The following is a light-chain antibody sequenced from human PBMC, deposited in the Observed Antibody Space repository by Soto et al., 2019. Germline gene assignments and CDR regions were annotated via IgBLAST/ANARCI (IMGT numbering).Light chain of an antibody. V-gene: IGLV1-40*01. Sequence: QSVLTQPPSVSGAPGQRVTISCTGSSSNIGAGYDVHWYQQLPGTAPKLLIYGNSNRPSGVPDRFSGSKSGTSASLAITGLQAEDEADYYCPSYASSLSGVVFGGVTKLTVL. CDR2: GNS. J-gene: IGLJ2*01. CDR3: PSYASSLSGVV. CDR1: SSNIGAGYD.